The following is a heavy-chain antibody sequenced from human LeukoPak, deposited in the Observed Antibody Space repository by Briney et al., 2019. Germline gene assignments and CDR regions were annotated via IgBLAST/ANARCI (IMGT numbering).Heavy chain of an antibody. J-gene: IGHJ3*02. D-gene: IGHD6-19*01. CDR1: GFNFISAW. CDR3: TTDMVEPHKSGWFVPPI. V-gene: IGHV3-15*01. Sequence: GGSPRLSCEASGFNFISAWMSWVRQGPGKGLEWVGRVKSRTDGWTTDYAAPVKGRFSISKDDSKNTVYLQMNSLKTEDTAMYYCTTDMVEPHKSGWFVPPIWGQGTMVTVSS. CDR2: VKSRTDGWTT.